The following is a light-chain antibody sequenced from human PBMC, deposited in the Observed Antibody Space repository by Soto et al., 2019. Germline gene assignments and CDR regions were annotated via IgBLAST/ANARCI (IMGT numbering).Light chain of an antibody. V-gene: IGLV1-44*01. J-gene: IGLJ2*01. Sequence: QSVLTQPPSASGTPGQRVTISCSGSSSNIGSYTVNWYQQLPGTAPKLLIYSDNQRPSGVPDRFSGSKSGTSASLAISGHQSEDEADYYCAAWDDSLNGLFGGGTKVTVL. CDR3: AAWDDSLNGL. CDR1: SSNIGSYT. CDR2: SDN.